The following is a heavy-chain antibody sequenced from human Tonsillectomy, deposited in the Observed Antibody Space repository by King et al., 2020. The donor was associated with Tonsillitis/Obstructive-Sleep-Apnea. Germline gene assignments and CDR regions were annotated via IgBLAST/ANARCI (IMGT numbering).Heavy chain of an antibody. CDR1: GFTFSKAW. CDR3: TYSYYDFWSGQTSDY. D-gene: IGHD3-3*01. J-gene: IGHJ4*02. CDR2: IKSKTYGVTT. V-gene: IGHV3-15*01. Sequence: VQLVESVGGLVKPWGSLRLSCGASGFTFSKAWMSWVRQAPGKGLEWVGRIKSKTYGVTTDYAAPVKGRFTISRDDSKNTLYLQMNSLKTEDTAVYYCTYSYYDFWSGQTSDYWGQGTLVTVSS.